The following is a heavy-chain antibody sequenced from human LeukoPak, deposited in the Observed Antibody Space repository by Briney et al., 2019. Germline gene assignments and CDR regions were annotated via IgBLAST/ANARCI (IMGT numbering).Heavy chain of an antibody. J-gene: IGHJ1*01. CDR2: IYTSGST. CDR3: ARGPYRGGDCYSHEYFQH. CDR1: GGSISSGSYY. D-gene: IGHD2-21*02. V-gene: IGHV4-61*02. Sequence: PSETLSLTCTVSGGSISSGSYYWSWIRQPAGKGLEWIGRIYTSGSTNYNPSLKSRVTISVDTSKNQFSLKLSSVTAADTAVYYCARGPYRGGDCYSHEYFQHWGQGTLVTVSS.